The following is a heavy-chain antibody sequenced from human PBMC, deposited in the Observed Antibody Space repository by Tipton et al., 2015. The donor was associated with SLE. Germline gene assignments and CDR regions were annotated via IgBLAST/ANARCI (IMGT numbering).Heavy chain of an antibody. CDR3: AKDPGGDFFDY. CDR2: IQYDGSNK. V-gene: IGHV3-30*02. CDR1: GFTFSNYG. D-gene: IGHD1-26*01. Sequence: SLRLSCAASGFTFSNYGMHWVRQAPGKGLEWVAFIQYDGSNKNYADSVKGRFTISRDSSKNTLYLQMNSLRAEDTAVYYCAKDPGGDFFDYWGQGTLVAVSS. J-gene: IGHJ4*02.